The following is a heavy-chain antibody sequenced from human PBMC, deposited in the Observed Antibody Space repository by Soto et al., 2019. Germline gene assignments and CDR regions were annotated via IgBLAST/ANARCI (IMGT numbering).Heavy chain of an antibody. D-gene: IGHD3-22*01. CDR2: ITDSSDTV. J-gene: IGHJ4*02. V-gene: IGHV3-48*02. Sequence: QPGGSLRLSCVASGFSFSNYNMNWVRQAPGKGLEWVSYITDSSDTVHYADSVRGRFTISRDNAESSLYLQMNSLRDEDTAVYYCARDLEDYYDSSGYSFDYWGQGTLVTVSS. CDR1: GFSFSNYN. CDR3: ARDLEDYYDSSGYSFDY.